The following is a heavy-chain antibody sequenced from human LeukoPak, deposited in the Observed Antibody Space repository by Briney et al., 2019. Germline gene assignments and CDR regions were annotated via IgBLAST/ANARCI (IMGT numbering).Heavy chain of an antibody. CDR3: AKRSSYGYAVTTSLDY. D-gene: IGHD5-18*01. CDR1: GFTFSTYA. Sequence: PGRSLRLSCADSGFTFSTYAMHWVRQAPGKGLEWVAVMSYDGRNEYYADSVKGRFTISRDNSKKTVSLQMNSLRAEDTAVYYCAKRSSYGYAVTTSLDYWGQGTLVIVSS. J-gene: IGHJ4*02. V-gene: IGHV3-30-3*02. CDR2: MSYDGRNE.